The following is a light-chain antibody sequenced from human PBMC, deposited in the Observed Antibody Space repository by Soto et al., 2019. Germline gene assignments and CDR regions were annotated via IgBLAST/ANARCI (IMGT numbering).Light chain of an antibody. CDR2: EGS. CDR1: SSDVGSYNL. V-gene: IGLV2-23*01. Sequence: QAVLAQPASVSASPGQSITVSCTGTSSDVGSYNLVSWYQQHPGKAPKLMIYEGSKRPSGVSNRFSGSKSGNTASLTISGLQAEDEADYYCCSYAGSSTSFGTGTKVPVL. J-gene: IGLJ1*01. CDR3: CSYAGSSTS.